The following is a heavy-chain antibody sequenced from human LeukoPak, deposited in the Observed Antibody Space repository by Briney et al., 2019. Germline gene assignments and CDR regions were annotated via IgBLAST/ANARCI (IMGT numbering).Heavy chain of an antibody. CDR1: GFDFATYW. V-gene: IGHV3-74*01. CDR3: AGGTSTAPGIGY. D-gene: IGHD6-13*01. Sequence: GGSLRLSCAASGFDFATYWMFWVRPAPGKGLVWVAQINSDGSGATYGDSAKGRFSISRDNAKNTLFLYMSGLRAEDTAVYYCAGGTSTAPGIGYWGQGTLVAVSS. CDR2: INSDGSGA. J-gene: IGHJ4*02.